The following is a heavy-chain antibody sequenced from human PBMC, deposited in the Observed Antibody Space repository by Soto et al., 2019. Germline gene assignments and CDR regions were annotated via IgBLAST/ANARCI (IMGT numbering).Heavy chain of an antibody. V-gene: IGHV1-69*08. CDR3: ARDGGLYDSSGYYYVGSPFDY. J-gene: IGHJ4*02. Sequence: QVQLVQSGAEVKKPGSSVKVSCKASGGTFSSYTISWVRQAPGQGLEWMGRIIPILGIANYAQKFQGRVTITADKSTSTAYRELSSLRSEDTAVYYCARDGGLYDSSGYYYVGSPFDYWGQGTLVTVSS. CDR2: IIPILGIA. CDR1: GGTFSSYT. D-gene: IGHD3-22*01.